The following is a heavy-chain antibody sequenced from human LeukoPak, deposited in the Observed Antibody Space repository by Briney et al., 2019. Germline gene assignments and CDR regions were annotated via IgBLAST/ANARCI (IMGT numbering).Heavy chain of an antibody. Sequence: GGSLRLSCVVSGFTVSNNYMNWVRQAPGKGLEWVSVLYNGGSTYYTDSVKGRFTISRENSKNVLYLQMSSLRAEDTAVYYCAKDYNRGLPDYWGQGTLVIVSS. CDR3: AKDYNRGLPDY. D-gene: IGHD2/OR15-2a*01. CDR2: LYNGGST. J-gene: IGHJ4*02. V-gene: IGHV3-66*02. CDR1: GFTVSNNY.